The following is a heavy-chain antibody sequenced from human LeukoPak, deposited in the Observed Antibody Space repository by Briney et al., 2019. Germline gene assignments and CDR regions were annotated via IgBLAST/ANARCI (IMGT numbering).Heavy chain of an antibody. CDR2: ISYDGITK. CDR3: ARDAGAVAGTTYWYFDL. CDR1: GFSFSTCA. J-gene: IGHJ2*01. Sequence: GGSLRLSCAVSGFSFSTCAMYWVRQAPGRGLEWVAYISYDGITKYYADSVKGRFTISRDNSENTLYIQMNSLRVEDTAVYYCARDAGAVAGTTYWYFDLWGRGTLVIVSS. D-gene: IGHD6-19*01. V-gene: IGHV3-30*14.